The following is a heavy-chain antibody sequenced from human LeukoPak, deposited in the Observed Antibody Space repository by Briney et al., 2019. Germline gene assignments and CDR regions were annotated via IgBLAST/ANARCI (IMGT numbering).Heavy chain of an antibody. CDR3: ARRTDYGGNSVNPFDV. CDR2: IYYTGST. Sequence: PSETLSLTCAVYGGSFRGYYWSWIRQPPGKGLEWIGCIYYTGSTNYNPSLRSRVTISVDTSKNQFSLKLSSVTAADTAVYYCARRTDYGGNSVNPFDVWGQGTMVTVSS. CDR1: GGSFRGYY. J-gene: IGHJ3*01. D-gene: IGHD4-23*01. V-gene: IGHV4-59*08.